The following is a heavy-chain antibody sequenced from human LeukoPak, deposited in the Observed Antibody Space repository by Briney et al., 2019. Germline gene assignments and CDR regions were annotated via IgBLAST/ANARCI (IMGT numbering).Heavy chain of an antibody. CDR3: ARGDSGSYAYYYYMDV. Sequence: GGSLRLSCAASGFTFSSYGMHWVRQAPGKGLEWVTFIQYDGSNKYYADSVKGRFTISRDNSKNTVYLQMNSLRTEDTAVYYCARGDSGSYAYYYYMDVWGKGTTVTISS. J-gene: IGHJ6*03. D-gene: IGHD1-26*01. CDR2: IQYDGSNK. CDR1: GFTFSSYG. V-gene: IGHV3-30*02.